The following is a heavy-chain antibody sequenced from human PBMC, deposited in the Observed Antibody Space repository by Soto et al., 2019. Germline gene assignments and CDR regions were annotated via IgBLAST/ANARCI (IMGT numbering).Heavy chain of an antibody. J-gene: IGHJ4*02. D-gene: IGHD2-21*01. Sequence: GGSLRLSCAASVFTFDDYAMHWVRQAPGKGLEWVSGISWNSGSIGYADSVKGRFTISRDNAKNSLYLQMNSLRAEDTALYYCAKGPSLVNYFDYWGQGTLGTGSS. CDR2: ISWNSGSI. CDR3: AKGPSLVNYFDY. V-gene: IGHV3-9*01. CDR1: VFTFDDYA.